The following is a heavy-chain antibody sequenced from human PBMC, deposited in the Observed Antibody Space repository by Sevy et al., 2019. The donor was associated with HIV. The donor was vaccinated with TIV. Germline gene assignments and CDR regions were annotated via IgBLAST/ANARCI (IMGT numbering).Heavy chain of an antibody. Sequence: GESLKISCAASAFSFSTYAMSWVRRAPGKGLEWVSTISGSGGSTFYADSVKGRFTISRDNSKNTLYLQMNSLRAEDTAVYYCAKPRGSYYFDYWGQGTLVTVSS. D-gene: IGHD3-16*01. V-gene: IGHV3-23*01. CDR2: ISGSGGST. CDR3: AKPRGSYYFDY. CDR1: AFSFSTYA. J-gene: IGHJ4*02.